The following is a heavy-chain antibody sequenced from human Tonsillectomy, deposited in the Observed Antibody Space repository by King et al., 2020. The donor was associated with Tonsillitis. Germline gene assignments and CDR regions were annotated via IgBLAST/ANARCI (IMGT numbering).Heavy chain of an antibody. J-gene: IGHJ4*02. V-gene: IGHV1-2*02. CDR1: GYTFTDYF. CDR3: ARDTVPAYGVGSGTANC. D-gene: IGHD2-2*01. Sequence: VQLVESGAEVKGPGASVKVSCKASGYTFTDYFLHWVRQAPGQGLEWMGCMNPNSGDTKYAQKFEDRVTMTRDTSINTAYMDLNSLRSDDTAIYFCARDTVPAYGVGSGTANCWGQGTLVTVSS. CDR2: MNPNSGDT.